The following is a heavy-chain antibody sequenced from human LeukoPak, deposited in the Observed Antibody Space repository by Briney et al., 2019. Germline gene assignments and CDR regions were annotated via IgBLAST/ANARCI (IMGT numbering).Heavy chain of an antibody. CDR3: AKGHDSSGYPTYFDY. CDR2: IKQDGSEK. V-gene: IGHV3-7*03. Sequence: PGGSLRLSCAASGFTFSSYWMSWVGKAPGKGLEWVANIKQDGSEKYYVDSVKGRFTISRDNSKNTLYLQMNSLRAEDTAVYYCAKGHDSSGYPTYFDYWGQGTLVTVSS. CDR1: GFTFSSYW. J-gene: IGHJ4*02. D-gene: IGHD3-22*01.